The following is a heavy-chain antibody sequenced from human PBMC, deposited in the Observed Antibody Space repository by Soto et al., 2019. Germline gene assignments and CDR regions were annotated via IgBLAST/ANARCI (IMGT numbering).Heavy chain of an antibody. CDR2: ISYDGSNK. CDR1: GFTFSSYG. Sequence: SLRLSCAASGFTFSSYGMHWVRQAPGKGLEWVAVISYDGSNKYYADSVKGRFTISRDNSKNTLYPQMNSLRAEDTAVYYCAYSRDLDDWGQGTLVTVSS. J-gene: IGHJ4*02. CDR3: AYSRDLDD. V-gene: IGHV3-30*03. D-gene: IGHD2-21*01.